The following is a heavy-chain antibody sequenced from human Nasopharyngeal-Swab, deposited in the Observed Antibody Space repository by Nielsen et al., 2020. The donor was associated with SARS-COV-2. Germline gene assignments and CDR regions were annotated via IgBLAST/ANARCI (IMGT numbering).Heavy chain of an antibody. D-gene: IGHD2-15*01. J-gene: IGHJ6*02. Sequence: ASVKVSCKASGYTFTSYAMNWVRQATGQGLEWMGWMNPNSGNTGYAQKFQGRVTMTRNTSISTAYMELSSLRSEDTAVYYCAREGYCSGGSHLLCFYYGMDVWGQGTTVTVSS. CDR1: GYTFTSYA. CDR2: MNPNSGNT. CDR3: AREGYCSGGSHLLCFYYGMDV. V-gene: IGHV1-8*02.